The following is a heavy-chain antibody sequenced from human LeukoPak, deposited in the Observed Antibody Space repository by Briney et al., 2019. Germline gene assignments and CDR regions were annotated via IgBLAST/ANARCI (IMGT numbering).Heavy chain of an antibody. V-gene: IGHV1-46*01. Sequence: ASVKVSCKASGYTFTSYSMHWVRQAPGQGLEWMGIISPSSGGSTGSSQKFQGRVTMTTDTSTSTVYMELSSLRSEDTAVYYCARDKTDYYYYYMDVWGKGTTVTVSS. CDR1: GYTFTSYS. J-gene: IGHJ6*03. CDR2: ISPSSGGST. CDR3: ARDKTDYYYYYMDV. D-gene: IGHD2-21*02.